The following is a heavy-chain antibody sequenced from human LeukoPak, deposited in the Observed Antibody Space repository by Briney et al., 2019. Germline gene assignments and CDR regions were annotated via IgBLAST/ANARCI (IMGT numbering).Heavy chain of an antibody. CDR1: GFTVSSNY. V-gene: IGHV3-53*01. Sequence: GGSLRLSCAASGFTVSSNYMSRVRQAPGKGLEWVSVIYIGGSTYYSDSVQGRFTISRDISKNTLYLQMNSLRAEDTAVYYCARDWGYCSSTSCHVFDYWGQGTLVTVSS. D-gene: IGHD2-2*01. CDR3: ARDWGYCSSTSCHVFDY. CDR2: IYIGGST. J-gene: IGHJ4*02.